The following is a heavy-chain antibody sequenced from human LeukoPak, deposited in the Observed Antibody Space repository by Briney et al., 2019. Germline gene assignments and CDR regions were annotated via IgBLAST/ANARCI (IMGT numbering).Heavy chain of an antibody. Sequence: SETLSLTCTLSGASLTSYYWTWIRQPPGKGLEWMGYIYYTGSTNYNPSLMSRVTISVDTSKNQFSLRLNSVTAADTAVYYCARIVPDGYSDYWGQGTLVTVSS. J-gene: IGHJ4*02. D-gene: IGHD5-24*01. CDR1: GASLTSYY. CDR2: IYYTGST. V-gene: IGHV4-59*01. CDR3: ARIVPDGYSDY.